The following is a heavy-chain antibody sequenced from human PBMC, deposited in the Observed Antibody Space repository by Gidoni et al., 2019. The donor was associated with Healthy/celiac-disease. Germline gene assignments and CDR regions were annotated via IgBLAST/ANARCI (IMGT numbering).Heavy chain of an antibody. CDR2: INPNSGGT. Sequence: QVQLVQSGAEVTKPGASVKVSCKASGYTFTGYYMHWVRQAPGQGLEWMGWINPNSGGTNYAQKFQGSVTMTRDTSISTAYMGLSRLRSDDTAVYYCARESDPRIAVAGPGYWGQGTLVTVSS. CDR3: ARESDPRIAVAGPGY. V-gene: IGHV1-2*02. CDR1: GYTFTGYY. D-gene: IGHD6-19*01. J-gene: IGHJ4*02.